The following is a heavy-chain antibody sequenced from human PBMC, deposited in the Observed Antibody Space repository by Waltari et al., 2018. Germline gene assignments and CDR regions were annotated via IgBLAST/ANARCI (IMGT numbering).Heavy chain of an antibody. CDR2: IYYSGST. D-gene: IGHD3-22*01. V-gene: IGHV4-39*01. CDR3: ARITYYYDSSGYYYGRFFDY. Sequence: QLQLQESGPGLVKPSETLSLTCTVSGGSISSSSYYWGWIRQPPGTGLEWIGSIYYSGSTYYNPSLKSRVTISVDTSKNQFSLKLSSVTAADTAVYYCARITYYYDSSGYYYGRFFDYWGQGTLVTVSS. CDR1: GGSISSSSYY. J-gene: IGHJ4*02.